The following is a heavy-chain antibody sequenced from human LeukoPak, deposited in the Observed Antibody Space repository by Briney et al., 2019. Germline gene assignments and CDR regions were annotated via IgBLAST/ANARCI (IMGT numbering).Heavy chain of an antibody. D-gene: IGHD4-17*01. V-gene: IGHV1-2*02. CDR1: GYTFTGYY. J-gene: IGHJ5*02. Sequence: GASVEVSCKASGYTFTGYYMHWVRQAPGQGLEWMGWINPNSGGTNYAQKFQGRVTMTRDTSISTAYMELSRLRSDDTAVYYCARDLGVSSVYGDYWFDPWGQGTLVTVSS. CDR3: ARDLGVSSVYGDYWFDP. CDR2: INPNSGGT.